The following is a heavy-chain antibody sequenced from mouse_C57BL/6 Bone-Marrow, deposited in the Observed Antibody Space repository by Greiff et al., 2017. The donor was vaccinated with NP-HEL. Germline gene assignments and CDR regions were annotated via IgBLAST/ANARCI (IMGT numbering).Heavy chain of an antibody. CDR2: INPYNGGT. CDR3: ARGRYGSSFPWFAY. CDR1: GYTFPDSC. Sequence: VQLQQSGPVLVKPGASVKMSCKASGYTFPDSCMNWVKQSHGKSLEWIGVINPYNGGTSYNQKFKGKATLTVDKSSSTAYMELNSLTSEDSAVYYCARGRYGSSFPWFAYWGQGTLVTVSA. J-gene: IGHJ3*01. V-gene: IGHV1-19*01. D-gene: IGHD1-1*01.